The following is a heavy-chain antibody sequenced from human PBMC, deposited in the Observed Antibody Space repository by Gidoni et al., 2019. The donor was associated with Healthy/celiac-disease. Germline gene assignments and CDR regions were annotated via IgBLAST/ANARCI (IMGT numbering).Heavy chain of an antibody. D-gene: IGHD2-21*02. CDR1: GGSISSYY. J-gene: IGHJ5*02. CDR3: ARGMVTPSNWFDP. CDR2: IYYSGST. V-gene: IGHV4-59*01. Sequence: QVQLQESGPGLVKPSETLSLTCTVSGGSISSYYWSWIRQPPGKGLEWIGYIYYSGSTNYNPSLKSRVTISVDTSKNQFSLKLSSVTAADTAVYYCARGMVTPSNWFDPWGQGTLVTVSS.